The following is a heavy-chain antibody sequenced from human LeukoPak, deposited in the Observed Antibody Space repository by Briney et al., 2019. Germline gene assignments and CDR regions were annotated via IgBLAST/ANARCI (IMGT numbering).Heavy chain of an antibody. Sequence: GASVKVSCKASGYTFTSYYMHWVRQAPGQGLEWMGIINPSGGSTSYAQKFQGRVTMTRDTSTSTVYMELSSLRSEDTAVYYCARDLGVVYSYALKAPVGLFPWGQGTLVTVSS. D-gene: IGHD5-18*01. V-gene: IGHV1-46*01. CDR3: ARDLGVVYSYALKAPVGLFP. CDR2: INPSGGST. CDR1: GYTFTSYY. J-gene: IGHJ5*02.